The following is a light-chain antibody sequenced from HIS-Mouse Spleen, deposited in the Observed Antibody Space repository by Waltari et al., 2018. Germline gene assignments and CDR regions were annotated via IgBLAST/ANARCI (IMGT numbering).Light chain of an antibody. CDR3: YSTDSSGNHRV. CDR1: ALPKKY. CDR2: EDS. V-gene: IGLV3-10*01. Sequence: SYELTQPPSVSVSPGQTARINCSGDALPKKYPYWYQQKSGQAPVLVIYEDSNRPSGIPERFSGSSSGTMATLTISGAQVEDEADYYCYSTDSSGNHRVFGGGTKLTVL. J-gene: IGLJ2*01.